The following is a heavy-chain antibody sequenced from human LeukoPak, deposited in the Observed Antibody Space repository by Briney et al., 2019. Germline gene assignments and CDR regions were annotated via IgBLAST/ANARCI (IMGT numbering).Heavy chain of an antibody. CDR2: INHSGST. CDR1: GGSFSGYY. V-gene: IGHV4-34*01. CDR3: ARGRRADY. J-gene: IGHJ4*02. Sequence: NPSETLSLTCAVYGGSFSGYYWSWIRQPPGKGLEWIGEINHSGSTNYNPSLKSRVTISVATSKNQFSLKLSSVTAADTAVYYCARGRRADYWGQGTLVTVSS.